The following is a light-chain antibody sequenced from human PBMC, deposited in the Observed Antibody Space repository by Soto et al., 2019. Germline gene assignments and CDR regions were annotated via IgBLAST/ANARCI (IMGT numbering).Light chain of an antibody. V-gene: IGLV2-14*02. CDR2: EVN. J-gene: IGLJ2*01. Sequence: QSVLTQPASVSGSPGQSITISCTGTSSDIGTYDLVSWYQHHPGKAPKLMIYEVNQRPSGVSNRFSASKSGNTASLTISGLQAEDEAEYYCSSYTSTITPVLFGGGTKLTVL. CDR3: SSYTSTITPVL. CDR1: SSDIGTYDL.